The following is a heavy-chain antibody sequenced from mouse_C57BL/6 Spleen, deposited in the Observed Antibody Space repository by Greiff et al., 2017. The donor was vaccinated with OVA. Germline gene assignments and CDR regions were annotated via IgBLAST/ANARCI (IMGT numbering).Heavy chain of an antibody. CDR2: ISYDGSN. V-gene: IGHV3-6*01. J-gene: IGHJ2*01. D-gene: IGHD1-1*01. CDR1: GYSITSGYY. Sequence: EVKLLESGPGLVKPSQSLSLTCSVTGYSITSGYYWNWIRQFPGNKLEWMGYISYDGSNNYNPSLKNRISITRDTSKNQFFLKLNSVTTEDTATYYCARGTTVVASFDYWGQGTTLTVSS. CDR3: ARGTTVVASFDY.